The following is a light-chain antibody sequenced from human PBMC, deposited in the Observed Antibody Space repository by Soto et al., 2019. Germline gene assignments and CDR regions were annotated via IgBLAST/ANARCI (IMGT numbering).Light chain of an antibody. Sequence: SALTQAPSVSGAPGQRVTISCTGSSSNIGAGYDVHWYQQLPGTAPKLLIYDNTNRPSGVPDRFSGSKSGTSASLAITGLQAEDEADYYCQSYDRSLSGSRVFGTGTKVTVL. CDR2: DNT. CDR1: SSNIGAGYD. CDR3: QSYDRSLSGSRV. J-gene: IGLJ1*01. V-gene: IGLV1-40*01.